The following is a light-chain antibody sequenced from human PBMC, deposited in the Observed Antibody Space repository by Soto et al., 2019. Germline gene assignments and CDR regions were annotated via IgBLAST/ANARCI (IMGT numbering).Light chain of an antibody. Sequence: QSALTQPPSASGSPGRSVTISCTGTSSDVGGYNYVSWYQQHPGKAPKLMIYEVSKRPSGVPDRFSGSKSGNTASLTVSGLQAEDEADYYCSSYAGSLVFGGGTKLTVL. J-gene: IGLJ2*01. CDR1: SSDVGGYNY. CDR3: SSYAGSLV. V-gene: IGLV2-8*01. CDR2: EVS.